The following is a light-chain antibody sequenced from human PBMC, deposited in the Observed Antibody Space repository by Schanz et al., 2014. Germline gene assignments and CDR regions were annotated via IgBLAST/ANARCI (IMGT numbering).Light chain of an antibody. CDR3: QTWGTGMV. Sequence: HLVLTQSPSASASLGSSVKLTCTLSSGHSTYAIAWHQQQPEKGPRYLMKLNSDGSHNKGDGIPDRFSGSSSGADYYLTISNLQSGDEADYYCQTWGTGMVFGGGTKLTVL. CDR2: LNSDGSH. CDR1: SGHSTYA. J-gene: IGLJ2*01. V-gene: IGLV4-69*01.